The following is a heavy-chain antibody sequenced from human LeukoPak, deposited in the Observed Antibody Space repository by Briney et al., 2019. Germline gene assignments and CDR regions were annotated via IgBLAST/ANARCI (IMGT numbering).Heavy chain of an antibody. J-gene: IGHJ4*02. Sequence: PGGSLRLSCAASGFTFSSYGMHWVRQAPGKGLEWVAVISYDGSNKYYADSVKGRFTISRDNSKNTLYLQTNSLKTEDTAVYYCTTETSGTYRPFDYWGQGTLVTVSS. CDR3: TTETSGTYRPFDY. D-gene: IGHD1-26*01. CDR1: GFTFSSYG. CDR2: ISYDGSNK. V-gene: IGHV3-30*03.